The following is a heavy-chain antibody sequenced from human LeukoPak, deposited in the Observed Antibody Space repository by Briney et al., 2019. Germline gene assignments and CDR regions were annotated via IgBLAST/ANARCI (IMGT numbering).Heavy chain of an antibody. CDR1: GYTFTNYW. J-gene: IGHJ4*02. CDR2: TYPRNSDT. D-gene: IGHD5-24*01. CDR3: ARHLDDYNPFDY. Sequence: GESLKISCKGSGYTFTNYWIACVRQMPGRGLECMGITYPRNSDTRYSPSFQGQVTISADKSVNTAYLQWSSLKASDTAMYYCARHLDDYNPFDYWGQGTLVTVSS. V-gene: IGHV5-51*01.